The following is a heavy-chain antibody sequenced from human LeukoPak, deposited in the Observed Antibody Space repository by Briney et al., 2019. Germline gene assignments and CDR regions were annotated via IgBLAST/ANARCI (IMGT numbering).Heavy chain of an antibody. Sequence: HTGGSLRLSCAASGFTFSSYDMHWVRQATGKGLEWVSAIGTAGDTYYPGSVKGRFTISRENAKNSLYLQMNSLRAGGTAVHYCARGGLYGMDVWGQGTTVTVSS. CDR2: IGTAGDT. CDR3: ARGGLYGMDV. J-gene: IGHJ6*02. V-gene: IGHV3-13*01. CDR1: GFTFSSYD.